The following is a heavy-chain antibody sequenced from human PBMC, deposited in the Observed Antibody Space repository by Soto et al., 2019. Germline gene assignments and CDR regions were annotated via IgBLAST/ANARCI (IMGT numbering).Heavy chain of an antibody. CDR3: AHGSGWLSDY. D-gene: IGHD6-19*01. V-gene: IGHV2-5*01. Sequence: QITLKESGPTLLKPTQTLTLTCTFSGFSLSTSAVGVNWIRQPPGKALEWLALIYWNDDKHYTPSLSGRLTITKDNSKNQVVLTMNNMNPVDTATYYCAHGSGWLSDYWGQGILVTVSS. CDR2: IYWNDDK. CDR1: GFSLSTSAVG. J-gene: IGHJ4*02.